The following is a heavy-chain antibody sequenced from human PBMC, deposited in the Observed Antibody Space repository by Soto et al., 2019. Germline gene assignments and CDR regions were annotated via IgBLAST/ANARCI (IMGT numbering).Heavy chain of an antibody. CDR2: IIPIFGTA. J-gene: IGHJ4*01. CDR3: ARSKHKAMVVGSRLGESLRLGGKQPYYFDY. V-gene: IGHV1-69*13. Sequence: GAAVKVSCKASGGTFSSYAISWVRQAPGQGLEWVGGIIPIFGTANYAQKFQGRVTITADESTSTAYMELISLRSEGTAVYYCARSKHKAMVVGSRLGESLRLGGKQPYYFDYWG. CDR1: GGTFSSYA. D-gene: IGHD3-16*01.